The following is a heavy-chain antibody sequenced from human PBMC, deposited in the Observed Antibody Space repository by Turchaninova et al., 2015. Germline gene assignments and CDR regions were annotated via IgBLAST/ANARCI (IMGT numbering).Heavy chain of an antibody. Sequence: QVQLQESGPGLVKPSETLSLTCAVSGYSISSGYYWGWIRQPPGKGLAWIGSIYHNGHHYYNPSLKSRATISADTSNHHFALRLSSVAAADTALYYCAIRRGELLVYYFVYWGQGTLVTVSS. CDR2: IYHNGHH. J-gene: IGHJ4*02. CDR1: GYSISSGYY. V-gene: IGHV4-38-2*01. D-gene: IGHD3-16*01. CDR3: AIRRGELLVYYFVY.